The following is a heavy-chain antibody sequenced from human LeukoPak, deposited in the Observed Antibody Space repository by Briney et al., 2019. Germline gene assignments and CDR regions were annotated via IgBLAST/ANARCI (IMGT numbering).Heavy chain of an antibody. CDR3: AISPYGSGSYYNWFDP. Sequence: VASVKVSCKASGYTFTGYYMHWVRQAPGQGLEWMGWINPNSGGTNYAQKFQGRVTMTRDTSISTAYMELSRLRSDDTAVYYCAISPYGSGSYYNWFDPWGQGTLVTVSS. D-gene: IGHD3-10*01. V-gene: IGHV1-2*02. J-gene: IGHJ5*02. CDR2: INPNSGGT. CDR1: GYTFTGYY.